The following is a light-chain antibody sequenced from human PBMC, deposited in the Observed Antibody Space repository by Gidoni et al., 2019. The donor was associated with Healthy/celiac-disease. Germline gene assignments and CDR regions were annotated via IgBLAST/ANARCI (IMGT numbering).Light chain of an antibody. CDR2: DTN. J-gene: IGLJ3*02. CDR3: GTWDSSLSAWV. Sequence: QSVLTQPPSVSAAPGQKVTISCSGCSSNIGNNYVPWYQQLPGTAPKLLIYDTNKRPSGIPDRFSGSKSGTSATLGITGLQTGDEADYYCGTWDSSLSAWVFGGGTKLTVL. V-gene: IGLV1-51*01. CDR1: SSNIGNNY.